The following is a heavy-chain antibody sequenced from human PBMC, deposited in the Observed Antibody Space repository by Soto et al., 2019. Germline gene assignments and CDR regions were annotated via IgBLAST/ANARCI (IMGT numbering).Heavy chain of an antibody. V-gene: IGHV3-53*01. CDR2: MYYGGST. J-gene: IGHJ2*01. CDR3: ARAPGGSNWIYWYFDL. CDR1: GFSVSNTH. Sequence: GGSLRLSCAVSGFSVSNTHMAWVRQAQGKGLEWVSLMYYGGSTYFTDSVEGRFTISRGNSKNTVYLQMHSLRAEDTAQYYCARAPGGSNWIYWYFDLWGRGTLVTVSS. D-gene: IGHD1-26*01.